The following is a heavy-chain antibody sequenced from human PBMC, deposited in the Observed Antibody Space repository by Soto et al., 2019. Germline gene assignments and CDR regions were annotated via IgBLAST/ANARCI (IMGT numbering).Heavy chain of an antibody. Sequence: SETLSLTCAFSGGSIRSTNWWIWVRQPPGKGLEWIGEIYHSGSTNYYPSLKSRVTMSVDKSKNQFSLKLSSVTAADTAVYYCARGGDYYYYMDVWGKGTTVTVSS. D-gene: IGHD3-16*01. J-gene: IGHJ6*03. CDR1: GGSIRSTNW. V-gene: IGHV4-4*02. CDR2: IYHSGST. CDR3: ARGGDYYYYMDV.